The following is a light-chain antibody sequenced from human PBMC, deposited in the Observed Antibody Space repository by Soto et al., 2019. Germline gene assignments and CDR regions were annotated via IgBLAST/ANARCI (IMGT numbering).Light chain of an antibody. V-gene: IGLV2-8*01. Sequence: QSALTQPPSASGSPGQSVTISCTGTSRDVGGYNFVSWCQQHPGKAPKLMIYEISERPSGVPDRFSGSKSGNTASLTVSGLQAEDEADYYCSSYAGSNIVVFGGGTKLTVL. J-gene: IGLJ2*01. CDR3: SSYAGSNIVV. CDR2: EIS. CDR1: SRDVGGYNF.